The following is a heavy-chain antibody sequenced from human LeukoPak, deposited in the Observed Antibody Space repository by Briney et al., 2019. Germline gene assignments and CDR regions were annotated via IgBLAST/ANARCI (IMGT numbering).Heavy chain of an antibody. CDR1: GFTFSSYA. V-gene: IGHV3-23*01. Sequence: GGSLRLSCAASGFTFSSYAMSWVRQAPGKGLEWVSAISGSGGSTYYAGSVKGRFTISRDNSRNTLYLQMNSLRAEDTAVYYCAKDLNNGDYTFFDYWGQGTLVTVSS. CDR2: ISGSGGST. CDR3: AKDLNNGDYTFFDY. D-gene: IGHD4-17*01. J-gene: IGHJ4*02.